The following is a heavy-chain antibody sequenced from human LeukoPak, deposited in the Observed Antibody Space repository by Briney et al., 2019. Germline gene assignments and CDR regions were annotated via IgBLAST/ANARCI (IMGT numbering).Heavy chain of an antibody. D-gene: IGHD3-10*01. V-gene: IGHV4-39*07. CDR1: GGSISSSSYY. CDR2: IYYSGST. CDR3: ARDRITMVRGARDWFDP. Sequence: SETLSLTCTVSGGSISSSSYYWGWIRQPPGKGLEWIGSIYYSGSTYYNPSLKSRVTISVDTSKNQFSLKLSSVTAADTAVYYCARDRITMVRGARDWFDPWGQGTLVTVSS. J-gene: IGHJ5*02.